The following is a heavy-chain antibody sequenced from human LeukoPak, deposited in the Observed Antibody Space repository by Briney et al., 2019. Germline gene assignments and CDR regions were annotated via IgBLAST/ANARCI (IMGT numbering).Heavy chain of an antibody. D-gene: IGHD5-18*01. CDR1: GGSISSYY. V-gene: IGHV4-59*01. Sequence: PSETLSLTCTVSGGSISSYYWSWIRQPPGKGLEWIGYIYYSGTTNYNPSLKSRVTISVDTSKNQSSLKLSSVTAADTAVYYCARAPLYSSFDYWGQGALVTVSS. CDR2: IYYSGTT. J-gene: IGHJ4*02. CDR3: ARAPLYSSFDY.